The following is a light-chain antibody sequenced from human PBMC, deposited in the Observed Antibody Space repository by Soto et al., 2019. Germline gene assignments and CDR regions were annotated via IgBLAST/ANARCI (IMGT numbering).Light chain of an antibody. CDR2: EVN. Sequence: QSALTQPPSVSGSPGQSVTISCTGPSSDVGSYNRVSWYQQPPGTAPKLMIYEVNNRPSGVPDRFSGSKSGNTASLTISGLQAEDEADYYCSLYTSSTTLVFGGGTKLTVL. CDR1: SSDVGSYNR. J-gene: IGLJ2*01. CDR3: SLYTSSTTLV. V-gene: IGLV2-18*01.